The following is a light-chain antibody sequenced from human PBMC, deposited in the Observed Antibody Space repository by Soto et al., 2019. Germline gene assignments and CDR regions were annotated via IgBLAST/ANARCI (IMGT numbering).Light chain of an antibody. CDR1: SSDVGSYNL. CDR2: EGS. CDR3: CSYAGSSTYV. Sequence: QSVLTQPASVSGSPGQSITISCTGTSSDVGSYNLVSWYQQHPGKAPKLMIYEGSKRPSGVSNRFSGSKSGNTASLTISGLQAEDEADYCCCSYAGSSTYVFGTGTKVTV. V-gene: IGLV2-23*01. J-gene: IGLJ1*01.